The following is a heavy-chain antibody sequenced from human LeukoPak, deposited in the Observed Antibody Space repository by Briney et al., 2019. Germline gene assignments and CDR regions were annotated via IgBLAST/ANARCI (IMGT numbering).Heavy chain of an antibody. Sequence: GGSLRLSCAASGFTFSSYAMHWVRQAPGKGLEWVAVISYDGSNKYYADSVKGRFTISRDNSKNTLYLQMNSLRAEDTAVYYCARDPSDYYDSSGYYIRWGQGTLVTVSS. CDR2: ISYDGSNK. J-gene: IGHJ4*02. D-gene: IGHD3-22*01. V-gene: IGHV3-30-3*01. CDR1: GFTFSSYA. CDR3: ARDPSDYYDSSGYYIR.